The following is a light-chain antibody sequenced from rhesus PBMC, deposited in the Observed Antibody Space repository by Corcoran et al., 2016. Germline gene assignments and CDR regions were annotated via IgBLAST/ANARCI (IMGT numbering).Light chain of an antibody. CDR2: KES. CDR3: QQYSSGFT. CDR1: PGISSW. J-gene: IGKJ3*01. Sequence: DIQMTQSPSSLSASVGDTVTITCRARPGISSWLAWYQQQPGKVPNLLIYKESSLQSGVPSRFNGSGSGTDVTHTISRLQFEDFATYYCQQYSSGFTFGPVTKLDIK. V-gene: IGKV1-22*01.